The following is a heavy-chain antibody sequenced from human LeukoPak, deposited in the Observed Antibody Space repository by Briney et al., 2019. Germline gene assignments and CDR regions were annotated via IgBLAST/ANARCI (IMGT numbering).Heavy chain of an antibody. CDR3: ARLRRVRGVSVNYGMDV. D-gene: IGHD3-10*01. CDR2: INHSGST. J-gene: IGHJ6*02. V-gene: IGHV4-34*01. Sequence: SETLSLTCAVYGGSFSGYYWSWIRQPPGKGLEWIGEINHSGSTNYNPSLKSRVTISVDTSKNQFSLKLSSVTAADTAVYYCARLRRVRGVSVNYGMDVWGQGTTVTVSS. CDR1: GGSFSGYY.